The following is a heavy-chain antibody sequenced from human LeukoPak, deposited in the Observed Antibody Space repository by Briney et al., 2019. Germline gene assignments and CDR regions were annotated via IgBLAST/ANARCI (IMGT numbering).Heavy chain of an antibody. D-gene: IGHD3-22*01. Sequence: ASVKVSCKASGYTFTSYYMHWVRQAPGQELEWMGIINPSGGSTSYAQKFQGRVTMTRDTSTSTVYMELSSLRSEDTAVYYCARDRSGYLPFDYWGQGTLVTVSS. V-gene: IGHV1-46*01. CDR2: INPSGGST. CDR3: ARDRSGYLPFDY. J-gene: IGHJ4*02. CDR1: GYTFTSYY.